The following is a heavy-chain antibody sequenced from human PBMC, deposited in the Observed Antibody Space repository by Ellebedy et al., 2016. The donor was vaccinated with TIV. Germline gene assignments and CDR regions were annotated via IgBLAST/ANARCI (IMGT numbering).Heavy chain of an antibody. Sequence: SETLSLXXAVSGGSITGGGYSWSWVRQPPGKGLEWIGYIYQTGSTYYNPSLKSRVTISVDTSKNQFSLKLGSVTAADTAVYYCARDLGYCSGGSCYSGWFDPWGQGTLVTVSS. CDR3: ARDLGYCSGGSCYSGWFDP. J-gene: IGHJ5*02. D-gene: IGHD2-15*01. CDR1: GGSITGGGYS. V-gene: IGHV4-30-2*01. CDR2: IYQTGST.